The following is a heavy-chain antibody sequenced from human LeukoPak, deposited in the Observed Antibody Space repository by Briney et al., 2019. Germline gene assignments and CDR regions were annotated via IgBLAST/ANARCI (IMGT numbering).Heavy chain of an antibody. D-gene: IGHD4-17*01. Sequence: PGGSLRLSCAASEFTVSSNYMSWVRQAPGKGLEWVSVIYSDGSTYCADSVKGRYSISRDSSKNTLYLQMNSLRVDDTAVYYCAKGHSDYGTGFDCWGQGALVTVSS. CDR2: IYSDGST. J-gene: IGHJ4*02. V-gene: IGHV3-53*01. CDR3: AKGHSDYGTGFDC. CDR1: EFTVSSNY.